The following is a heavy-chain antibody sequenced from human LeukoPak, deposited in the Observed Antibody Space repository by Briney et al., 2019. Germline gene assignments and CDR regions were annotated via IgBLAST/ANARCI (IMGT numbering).Heavy chain of an antibody. CDR1: GFTFSSYG. D-gene: IGHD3-16*02. Sequence: GRSLRLSCAASGFTFSSYGMHWVRQAPGKGLEWVAVIWYDGSNKYYADSVKGRFTISRGNSKNTLYLQMNSLRAADTAVYYCARGRKDDYVWGSYPNFDYWGQGTLVTVSS. V-gene: IGHV3-33*01. CDR3: ARGRKDDYVWGSYPNFDY. CDR2: IWYDGSNK. J-gene: IGHJ4*02.